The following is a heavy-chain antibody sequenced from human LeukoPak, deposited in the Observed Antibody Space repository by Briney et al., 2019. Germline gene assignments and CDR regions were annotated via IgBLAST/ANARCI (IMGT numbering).Heavy chain of an antibody. CDR2: ISSSSSYI. Sequence: GGSLRLSCAASGFSFSSYSMNWVRQAPGKGLEWVSDISSSSSYIYYADSVKGRFTISRDNSKNTLYLQMNSLRAEDTAVYYCARDPGGSGSYYNYYYYYGMDVWGQGTTVTVSS. CDR3: ARDPGGSGSYYNYYYYYGMDV. D-gene: IGHD3-10*01. V-gene: IGHV3-21*01. J-gene: IGHJ6*02. CDR1: GFSFSSYS.